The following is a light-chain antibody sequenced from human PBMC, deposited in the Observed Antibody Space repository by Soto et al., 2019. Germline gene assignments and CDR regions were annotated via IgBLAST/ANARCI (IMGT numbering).Light chain of an antibody. CDR2: AAS. V-gene: IGKV1-39*01. CDR3: QQSYSTPQT. CDR1: QSISSY. Sequence: MQMNQSKYSLSASVGDRVTIACRASQSISSYLNWYQQKPGKAPKLLIYAASSLQSGVPSRFSGSGSGTDFTLTISSLQPEDFATYYCQQSYSTPQTFGQGTKVDI. J-gene: IGKJ1*01.